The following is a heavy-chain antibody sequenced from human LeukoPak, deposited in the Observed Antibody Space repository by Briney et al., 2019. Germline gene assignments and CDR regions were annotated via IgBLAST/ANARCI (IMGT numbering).Heavy chain of an antibody. CDR2: IYPGDSDT. D-gene: IGHD3-22*01. CDR3: ARKASSYYYLDY. J-gene: IGHJ4*02. V-gene: IGHV5-51*01. Sequence: GESLKISCKGSGYRFTSYWIGWVRQMPGKGLEWMGIIYPGDSDTRYSPSFQGQVTISADKSINTAYLQWSTLKASDTAIYYCARKASSYYYLDYWGQGTLVTVSA. CDR1: GYRFTSYW.